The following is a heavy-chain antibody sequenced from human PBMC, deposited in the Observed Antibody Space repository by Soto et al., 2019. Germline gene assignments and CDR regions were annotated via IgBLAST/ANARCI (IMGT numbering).Heavy chain of an antibody. CDR1: GAYISIGFYY. V-gene: IGHV4-31*03. J-gene: IGHJ3*01. CDR3: ARSYSRSIHAFDV. CDR2: ISDSGNI. D-gene: IGHD1-26*01. Sequence: QVKLQESGPGLVRPSETLSVTCTVSGAYISIGFYYWSWFRQHPGRGLEWIGHISDSGNISCNPSLKIRVTIREDSSKNQFSLRLTSVTAADTAVYSCARSYSRSIHAFDVWGQGTVVSVSS.